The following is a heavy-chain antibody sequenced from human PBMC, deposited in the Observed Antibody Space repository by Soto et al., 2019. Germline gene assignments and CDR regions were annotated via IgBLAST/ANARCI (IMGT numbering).Heavy chain of an antibody. J-gene: IGHJ6*02. CDR2: ISYDGSNK. V-gene: IGHV3-30*18. Sequence: GGSLRLSCAASGFTFSSYGMHWVRQAPGKGLEWVAVISYDGSNKYYADSVKGRFTISRDNSKNTLYLQMNSLRAEDTAVYYCAKDRGYSSSPLDYYGMDVWGQGTTVTVSS. CDR1: GFTFSSYG. D-gene: IGHD6-6*01. CDR3: AKDRGYSSSPLDYYGMDV.